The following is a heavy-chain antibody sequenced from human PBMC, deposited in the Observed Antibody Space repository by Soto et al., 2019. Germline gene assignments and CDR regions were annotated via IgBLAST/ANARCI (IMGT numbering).Heavy chain of an antibody. CDR2: VDYSGNS. J-gene: IGHJ4*02. CDR1: GASINTYY. CDR3: ERNWFSVAGRFHFDY. Sequence: SETLCLACTMSGASINTYYWSWIRQPPGKGLEWIGYVDYSGNSDSSPSLKSRVTISIDTSKKQVSLKLNSVTAADTAVYYCERNWFSVAGRFHFDYWGQGIPVTGSS. V-gene: IGHV4-59*01. D-gene: IGHD6-19*01.